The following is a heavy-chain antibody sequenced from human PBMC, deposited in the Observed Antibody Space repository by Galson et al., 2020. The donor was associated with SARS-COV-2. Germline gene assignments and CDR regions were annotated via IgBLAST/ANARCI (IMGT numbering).Heavy chain of an antibody. D-gene: IGHD2-2*01. J-gene: IGHJ4*02. CDR3: ARDVVEVPAAMFDY. CDR1: GYTFTGYY. CDR2: INPNSGGT. Sequence: ASVKVSCKASGYTFTGYYMHWVRQAPGQGLEWMGWINPNSGGTNYAQKFQGRVTMTRDTSISTAYMELSRLRSDDTAVYYCARDVVEVPAAMFDYWGQGTLVTVSS. V-gene: IGHV1-2*02.